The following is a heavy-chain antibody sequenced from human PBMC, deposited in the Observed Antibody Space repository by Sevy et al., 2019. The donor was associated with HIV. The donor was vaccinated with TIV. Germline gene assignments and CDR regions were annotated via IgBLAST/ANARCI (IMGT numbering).Heavy chain of an antibody. V-gene: IGHV3-7*04. D-gene: IGHD2-15*01. CDR1: GFTFSSYY. CDR2: IKQDGSEK. CDR3: ARGGGVY. J-gene: IGHJ4*02. Sequence: WGSLRLSCAASGFTFSSYYMSWVRQAPGKGLEWVANIKQDGSEKYYVDSVKGRFTISRDNAKNSLYLQMNSLRAEDTAGYYCARGGGVYWGQGTLVTVSS.